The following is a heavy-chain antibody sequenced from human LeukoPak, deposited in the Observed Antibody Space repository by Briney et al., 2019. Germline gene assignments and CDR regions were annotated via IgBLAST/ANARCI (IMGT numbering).Heavy chain of an antibody. CDR1: GFTFSNSA. D-gene: IGHD2-15*01. J-gene: IGHJ6*02. CDR3: ARAPGYCSGGTCYGDYYYGMDV. V-gene: IGHV3-23*01. CDR2: LSGSGITT. Sequence: PGGSLRLSCAASGFTFSNSAMSWVRQAPGKGLEWVSTLSGSGITTYYADSVKGRFTISRDNSKNTLYLQMNSLRAEDTAVYYCARAPGYCSGGTCYGDYYYGMDVWGQGTTVTVSS.